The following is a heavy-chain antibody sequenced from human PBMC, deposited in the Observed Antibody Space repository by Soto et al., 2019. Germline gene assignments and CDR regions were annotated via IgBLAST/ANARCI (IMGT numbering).Heavy chain of an antibody. Sequence: LSLTCTVSGGSASSGSYYWSWIRQPPGKGLEWIGYIYYSGSTNYNPSLKSRVTISVDTSKNQFSLKLSSVTAADTAVYYCARGVRYFDWLHNWFDPWGQGTLVTVSS. CDR2: IYYSGST. D-gene: IGHD3-9*01. V-gene: IGHV4-61*01. CDR3: ARGVRYFDWLHNWFDP. J-gene: IGHJ5*02. CDR1: GGSASSGSYY.